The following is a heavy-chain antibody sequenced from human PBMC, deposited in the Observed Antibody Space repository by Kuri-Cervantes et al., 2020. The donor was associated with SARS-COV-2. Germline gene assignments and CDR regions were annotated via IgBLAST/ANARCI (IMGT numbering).Heavy chain of an antibody. J-gene: IGHJ6*02. CDR2: IKSKTDGGTT. CDR3: TRVGCSGGSCYDYYYGLDV. D-gene: IGHD2-15*01. V-gene: IGHV3-15*01. Sequence: GESLKISCTASGFTFSNCWMSWVRQAPGKGLEWVGRIKSKTDGGTTDYSAHVKCRFTIDRDDSKITLYLQMNSLKTEDTAVYYCTRVGCSGGSCYDYYYGLDVWGQGTPVTVSS. CDR1: GFTFSNCW.